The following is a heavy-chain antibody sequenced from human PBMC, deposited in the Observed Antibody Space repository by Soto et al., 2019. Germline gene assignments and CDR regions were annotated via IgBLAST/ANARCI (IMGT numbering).Heavy chain of an antibody. D-gene: IGHD2-2*01. J-gene: IGHJ6*02. CDR3: ARGNCSSPNCYSFSGYYGMDV. V-gene: IGHV4-4*07. CDR1: GGSISSYY. Sequence: SETLSLTCTVSGGSISSYYWSWIRQPAGKGLEWIGRIYTGGSTNYNPSLKSRVTMSLDTSKNQFSLKLTSVTAADTALYYCARGNCSSPNCYSFSGYYGMDVWGQGTTVTVSS. CDR2: IYTGGST.